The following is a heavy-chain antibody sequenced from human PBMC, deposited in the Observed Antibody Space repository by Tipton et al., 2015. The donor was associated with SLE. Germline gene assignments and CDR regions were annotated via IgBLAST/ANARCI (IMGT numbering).Heavy chain of an antibody. CDR2: ISHDGGA. Sequence: TLSLTCTVFDGSLSGYYWAWLRQSPGKGLEWIGEISHDGGANYNPSLESRGTISLETSKNQFSLKLTSVTAADTAVYYCARDTGYETPGYMDVWGKGTTVTVSS. D-gene: IGHD5-12*01. J-gene: IGHJ6*03. V-gene: IGHV4-34*01. CDR3: ARDTGYETPGYMDV. CDR1: DGSLSGYY.